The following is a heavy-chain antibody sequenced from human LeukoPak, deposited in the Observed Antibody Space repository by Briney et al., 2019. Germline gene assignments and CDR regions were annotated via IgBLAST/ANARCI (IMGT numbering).Heavy chain of an antibody. CDR1: GFTFSSYG. D-gene: IGHD6-6*01. CDR3: ATASIAPRSYFYYFYMDV. J-gene: IGHJ6*03. CDR2: IRFDGSHK. V-gene: IGHV3-30*02. Sequence: QPGGSLRLSCAASGFTFSSYGMHWVRQAPGKGLEWVAFIRFDGSHKYYADSVKGRFTVSRDNSKNTLYLQMNSLRADDTAVYSCATASIAPRSYFYYFYMDVWGKGTTVTVSS.